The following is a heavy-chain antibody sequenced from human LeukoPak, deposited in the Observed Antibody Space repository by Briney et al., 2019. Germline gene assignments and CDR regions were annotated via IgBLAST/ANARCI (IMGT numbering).Heavy chain of an antibody. D-gene: IGHD1-26*01. CDR2: INGGNGNT. CDR3: ARVRRVGATPNFDY. V-gene: IGHV1-3*01. CDR1: GYTFTGYT. J-gene: IGHJ4*02. Sequence: ASVKVSCKASGYTFTGYTMHWVRQAPGQRPEWMGWINGGNGNTKYSQKFQGRVAITRDTSASTAYMELSRLRSDDTAVYYCARVRRVGATPNFDYWGQGTLVTVSS.